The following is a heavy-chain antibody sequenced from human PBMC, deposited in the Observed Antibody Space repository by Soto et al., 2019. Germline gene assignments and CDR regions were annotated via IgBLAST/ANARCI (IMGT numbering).Heavy chain of an antibody. Sequence: ASVKVSCKASGYTFTNYAINWLRQAPGQGLEWLGWISAYNGNTDYAQKFQGRVTMTTDASTSIAYMDLRSLRSDDTAVYYCASGIDYGDLYFDSWGQGTLVTVSS. CDR1: GYTFTNYA. D-gene: IGHD4-17*01. CDR2: ISAYNGNT. CDR3: ASGIDYGDLYFDS. J-gene: IGHJ4*02. V-gene: IGHV1-18*01.